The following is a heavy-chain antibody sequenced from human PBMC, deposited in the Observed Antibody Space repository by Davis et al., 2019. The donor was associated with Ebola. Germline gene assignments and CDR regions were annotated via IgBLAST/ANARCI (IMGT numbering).Heavy chain of an antibody. V-gene: IGHV1-3*01. CDR3: ARVGDYYDSSGYLANYYYYGMDV. J-gene: IGHJ6*02. D-gene: IGHD3-22*01. CDR2: INAGNGNT. Sequence: ASVKVSCKASGYTFTSYAMHWVRQAPGQRLEWMGWINAGNGNTKYSQKFQGRVTITRDTSASTAYMELSSLRSEDTAVYYCARVGDYYDSSGYLANYYYYGMDVWGQGTTVTVSS. CDR1: GYTFTSYA.